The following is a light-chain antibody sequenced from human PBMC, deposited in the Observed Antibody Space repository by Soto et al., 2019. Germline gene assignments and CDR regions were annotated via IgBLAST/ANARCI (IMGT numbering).Light chain of an antibody. V-gene: IGKV1-39*01. CDR1: QSISSY. CDR3: QPSYSTPWT. Sequence: DIQMTQSPSSLSASVGDRVTITCRASQSISSYLNWYQQKPGKAPKLLIDAASSLQSGVPSRFSGSGSGTDFTLTISSLQPEDFATYYCQPSYSTPWTFGQGTKVEIK. J-gene: IGKJ1*01. CDR2: AAS.